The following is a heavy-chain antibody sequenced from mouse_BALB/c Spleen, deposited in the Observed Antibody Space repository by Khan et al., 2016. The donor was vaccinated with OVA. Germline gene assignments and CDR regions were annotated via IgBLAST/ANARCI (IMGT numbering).Heavy chain of an antibody. V-gene: IGHV2-6-4*01. CDR1: GFSFSSYN. J-gene: IGHJ4*01. CDR3: DRADYWYDGYDAMDY. Sequence: QVQLKQSGPGLVAPSQSLSITCTVSGFSFSSYNIHWVRQPPGKGLEWLGMIWGGGGTDYNSTLKSRLSISKDNSKSQAFLIMISLQTDDTAMYYSDRADYWYDGYDAMDYWGQGTSVTVSS. CDR2: IWGGGGT. D-gene: IGHD2-14*01.